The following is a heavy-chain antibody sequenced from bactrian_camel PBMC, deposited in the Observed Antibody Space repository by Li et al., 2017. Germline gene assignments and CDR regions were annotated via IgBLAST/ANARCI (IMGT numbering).Heavy chain of an antibody. Sequence: VQLVESGGGSVQAGGSLRLSCAASGYTYRSNCWGWFRQAPGKQREGVASVYNDGRETFYADSVQGRFTISEDSASATMFLQMSNLKPEDTAMYYCAAERWLGSDADVLSEDEYSYWGQGTQVTVS. D-gene: IGHD4*01. CDR3: AAERWLGSDADVLSEDEYSY. CDR1: GYTYRSNC. J-gene: IGHJ4*01. V-gene: IGHV3S6*01. CDR2: VYNDGRET.